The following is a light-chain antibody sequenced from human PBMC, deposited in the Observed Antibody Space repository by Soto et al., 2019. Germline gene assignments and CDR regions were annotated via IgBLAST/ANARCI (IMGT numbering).Light chain of an antibody. CDR2: GAS. J-gene: IGKJ4*01. Sequence: EIVLTQSPGTLSLSPGERATLSCRASQSVSSSYLAWYQQKPGQAPRLLIYGASSRATGIPDRFSGSGSGTDFTLTITGLEPEEFAVYYCEQYDKSITFGGGPKVEIK. CDR1: QSVSSSY. CDR3: EQYDKSIT. V-gene: IGKV3-20*01.